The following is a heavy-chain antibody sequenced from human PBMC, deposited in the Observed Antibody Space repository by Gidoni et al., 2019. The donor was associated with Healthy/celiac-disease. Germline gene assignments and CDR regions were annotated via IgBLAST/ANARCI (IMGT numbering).Heavy chain of an antibody. Sequence: QVQLVQSGAEVKKPGSSVQVSCTASGGTFSSYAISWVRQAPGQGLEWMGRIIPILGIANYAQKFQGRVTITADKSTSTAYMELSSLRSEDTAVYYCARFETYYYDSSGYYYAADAFDIWGQGTMVTVSS. CDR3: ARFETYYYDSSGYYYAADAFDI. J-gene: IGHJ3*02. CDR2: IIPILGIA. CDR1: GGTFSSYA. V-gene: IGHV1-69*09. D-gene: IGHD3-22*01.